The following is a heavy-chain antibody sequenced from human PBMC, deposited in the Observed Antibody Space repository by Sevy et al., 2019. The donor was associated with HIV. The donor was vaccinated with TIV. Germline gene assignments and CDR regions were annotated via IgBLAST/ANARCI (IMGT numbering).Heavy chain of an antibody. CDR2: ISYVGRIK. V-gene: IGHV3-30*18. CDR3: AKDLKNYYDDYYYYGMDV. J-gene: IGHJ6*02. CDR1: GFTFISYG. D-gene: IGHD3-22*01. Sequence: GGSLRLSCAASGFTFISYGMHWFRQAPGKGREWWAVISYVGRIKYFADSVKGRFTISRDNSKNTLYLQMNSLRAEDTAVYYCAKDLKNYYDDYYYYGMDVWGQGTTVTVSS.